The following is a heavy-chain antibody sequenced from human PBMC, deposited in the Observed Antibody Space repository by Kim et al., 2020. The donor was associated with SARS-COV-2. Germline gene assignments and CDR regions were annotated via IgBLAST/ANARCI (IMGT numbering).Heavy chain of an antibody. J-gene: IGHJ2*01. CDR2: IIPIFGTA. V-gene: IGHV1-69*13. D-gene: IGHD2-15*01. CDR1: GGTFSSYA. Sequence: SVKVSCKASGGTFSSYAISWVRQAPGQGLEWMGGIIPIFGTANYAQKFQGRVTITADESTSTAYMELSSLRSEDTAVYYCAATIVVVVAATGNWYFDLWGRGTLVTVSS. CDR3: AATIVVVVAATGNWYFDL.